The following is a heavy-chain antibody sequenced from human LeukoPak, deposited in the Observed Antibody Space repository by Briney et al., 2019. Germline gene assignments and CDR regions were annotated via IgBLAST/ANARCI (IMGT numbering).Heavy chain of an antibody. CDR2: ISAYNGNT. D-gene: IGHD6-13*01. Sequence: ASVKVSCKASGYTFTSYGISWVRQAPGQGLEWMGWISAYNGNTNYAQKLQGRVTMTTDTSTSTAYMELRSLRSDDTAVYYCARDAFGGAAAGIASLWGQGTLVTVSS. CDR1: GYTFTSYG. CDR3: ARDAFGGAAAGIASL. J-gene: IGHJ4*02. V-gene: IGHV1-18*01.